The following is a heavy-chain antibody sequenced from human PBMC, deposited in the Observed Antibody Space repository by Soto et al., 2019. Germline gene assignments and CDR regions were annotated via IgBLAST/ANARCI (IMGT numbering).Heavy chain of an antibody. D-gene: IGHD1-7*01. CDR2: VYPGDSGT. CDR3: ARLMLPLDWNYAPVGAVEI. CDR1: AYSFTSYW. Sequence: PGESLKISCKASAYSFTSYWIGWVRQTPGKGPEWMAIVYPGDSGTRYSPSFQGHVIISADKSINTAYLQWNSLLASDTAMYYCARLMLPLDWNYAPVGAVEIWGLGTMVTVS. V-gene: IGHV5-51*01. J-gene: IGHJ3*02.